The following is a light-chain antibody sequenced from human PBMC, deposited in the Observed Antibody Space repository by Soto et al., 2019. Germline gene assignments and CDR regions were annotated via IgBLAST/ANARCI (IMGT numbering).Light chain of an antibody. V-gene: IGKV1-39*01. CDR2: AAS. Sequence: DIQMTQSPSSLSASVGDTVTSTCRASQSISSYLNWYQQKPGKAPKLLIYAASSLQSGVPSRFSGSGSGTDFTLTISSLQPEDFATYYCQQSYSTPLTFGGGTQVDIK. J-gene: IGKJ4*01. CDR3: QQSYSTPLT. CDR1: QSISSY.